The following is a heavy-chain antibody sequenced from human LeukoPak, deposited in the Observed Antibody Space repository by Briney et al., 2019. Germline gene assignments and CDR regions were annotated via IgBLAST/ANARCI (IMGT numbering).Heavy chain of an antibody. Sequence: ASVKVSCKASGYTFTSYAMNWVRQAPGQGLEWMGWINTNTGNPTYAQGFTGRFVFSLDTSVSTAYLQISSLKAEDTAVYYCARDNRGSYVPFCDHWGQGTLVTVSS. CDR1: GYTFTSYA. V-gene: IGHV7-4-1*02. J-gene: IGHJ4*02. CDR2: INTNTGNP. CDR3: ARDNRGSYVPFCDH. D-gene: IGHD1-26*01.